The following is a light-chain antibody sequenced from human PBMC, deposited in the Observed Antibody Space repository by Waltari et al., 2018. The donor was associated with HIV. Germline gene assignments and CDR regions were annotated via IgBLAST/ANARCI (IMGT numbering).Light chain of an antibody. CDR1: SSDVGAYDY. J-gene: IGLJ2*01. Sequence: QSALTQPRSVSGSPGQSVTISCTGSSSDVGAYDYVSWYQQYPGKAPKVILYGVTKRPSGIPDRFSGSKSGSTASLTISGPQAEDEADYYCSSYAGRYTVIVGGGTKLTVL. CDR2: GVT. V-gene: IGLV2-11*01. CDR3: SSYAGRYTVI.